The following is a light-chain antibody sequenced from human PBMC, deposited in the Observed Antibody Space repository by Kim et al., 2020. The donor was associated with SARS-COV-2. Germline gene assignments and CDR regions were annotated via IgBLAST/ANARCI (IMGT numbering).Light chain of an antibody. CDR2: GKN. J-gene: IGLJ2*01. CDR3: NSRDSSGNHVV. Sequence: SSELTQDPAVSVGLGQTVRITCQGDSLRSYYASWYQQKPGQAPVLVIYGKNNRPSGIPDRFSGSSSGNTASLTITGAQAEDEADYSCNSRDSSGNHVVFG. CDR1: SLRSYY. V-gene: IGLV3-19*01.